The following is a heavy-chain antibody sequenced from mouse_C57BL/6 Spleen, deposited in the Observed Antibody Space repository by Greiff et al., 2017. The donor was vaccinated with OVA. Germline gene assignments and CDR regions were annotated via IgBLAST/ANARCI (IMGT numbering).Heavy chain of an antibody. V-gene: IGHV5-6*01. Sequence: EVKLMESGGDLVKPGGSLKLSCAASGFTFSSYGMSWVRQTPDKRLEWVATISSGGSYTYYPDSVKGRFTISRDNAKNTLYLQMSSLKSEDTAMDYCARTTIYYFDYWGQGTTLTVSS. CDR3: ARTTIYYFDY. J-gene: IGHJ2*01. CDR2: ISSGGSYT. CDR1: GFTFSSYG. D-gene: IGHD2-12*01.